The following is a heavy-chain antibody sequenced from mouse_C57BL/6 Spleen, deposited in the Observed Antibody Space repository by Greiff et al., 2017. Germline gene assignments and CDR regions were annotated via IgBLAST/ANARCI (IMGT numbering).Heavy chain of an antibody. J-gene: IGHJ2*01. CDR3: AREVRLCYYFDY. D-gene: IGHD2-14*01. CDR2: IYPSDSET. V-gene: IGHV1-61*01. CDR1: GYTFTSYW. Sequence: QVQLQQPGAELVRPGSSVKLSCKASGYTFTSYWMDWVKQRPGQGLEWIGNIYPSDSETHYNQKFKDRATLTVAKSSSTAYMHLSSLTSEDSAVYYWAREVRLCYYFDYWGQGTTLTVSS.